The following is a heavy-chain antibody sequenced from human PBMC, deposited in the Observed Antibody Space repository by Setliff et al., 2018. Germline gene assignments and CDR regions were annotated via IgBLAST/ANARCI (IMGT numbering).Heavy chain of an antibody. Sequence: SETLSLTCTVSGGSISSGGYYWRWIRQHPGKGLGWIGYIYYSGGTYYNPSLKSRVTISVDTSKNQFSLKLSSVTAADTTVYYCARVALVVVIRNALDIWGQGTMVTVSS. CDR2: IYYSGGT. J-gene: IGHJ3*02. D-gene: IGHD2-21*01. CDR3: ARVALVVVIRNALDI. CDR1: GGSISSGGYY. V-gene: IGHV4-31*03.